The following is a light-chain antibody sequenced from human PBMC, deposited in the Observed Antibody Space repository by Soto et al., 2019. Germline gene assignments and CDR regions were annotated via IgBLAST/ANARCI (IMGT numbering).Light chain of an antibody. J-gene: IGKJ4*01. CDR2: GAS. V-gene: IGKV3-20*01. Sequence: EIVLTQSPGTLSLSPGERATLSCRASQSVSSHLAWYQQRPGQAPRLLIYGASSRATGIPDRFSGSGSGTDFTLTISRLEPEDFALYYCQQYGNLPPLTFGGGTKVEIK. CDR1: QSVSSH. CDR3: QQYGNLPPLT.